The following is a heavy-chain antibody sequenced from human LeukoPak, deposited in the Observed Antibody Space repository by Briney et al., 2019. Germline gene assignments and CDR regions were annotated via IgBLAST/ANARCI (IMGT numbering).Heavy chain of an antibody. CDR3: ARVRWLLLNDAFDI. CDR2: ISSSSSDI. CDR1: GFSFSSHS. D-gene: IGHD3-22*01. J-gene: IGHJ3*02. Sequence: GGSLSLSCAASGFSFSSHSLNWVRQGPGEGLEWVSSISSSSSDIYYADSVKGRFTISRDNAKNSLYLQMNSLRAEDTAVYYCARVRWLLLNDAFDIWGQGTMVTVSS. V-gene: IGHV3-21*01.